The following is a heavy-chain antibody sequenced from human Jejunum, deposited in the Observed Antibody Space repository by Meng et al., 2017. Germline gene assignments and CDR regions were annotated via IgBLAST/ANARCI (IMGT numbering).Heavy chain of an antibody. Sequence: LQGSGPELVDPSGTMSLTCTVSGGSMNSYCRSWVRRTAGKGLEWIGRIYSSGSTNYNPSLRSRVLISVDTSKNQFSLKMTSVTAADTATYFCARSKGRDTSGYYYHFDFWGPGTLVTVSS. CDR2: IYSSGST. V-gene: IGHV4-4*07. CDR1: GGSMNSYC. D-gene: IGHD3-22*01. J-gene: IGHJ4*02. CDR3: ARSKGRDTSGYYYHFDF.